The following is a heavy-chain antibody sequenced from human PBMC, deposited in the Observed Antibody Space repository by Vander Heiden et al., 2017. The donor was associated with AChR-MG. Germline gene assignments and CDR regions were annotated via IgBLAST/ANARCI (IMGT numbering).Heavy chain of an antibody. CDR1: GFSLSDHRMG. Sequence: QVTLKESGPVLVKPTATLTMTFTVSGFSLSDHRMGVSWSRQPPGKALEWLAHIFSKDAESYSTALKSRLTISKDTSKSQVGLTMTNMGPVDTATDYCARILNGDQTFWGQGALVTVS. V-gene: IGHV2-26*01. CDR2: IFSKDAE. J-gene: IGHJ1*01. CDR3: ARILNGDQTF. D-gene: IGHD4-17*01.